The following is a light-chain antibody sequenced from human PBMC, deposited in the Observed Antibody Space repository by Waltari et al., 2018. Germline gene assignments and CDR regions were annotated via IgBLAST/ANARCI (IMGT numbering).Light chain of an antibody. CDR3: MQALQTRT. CDR2: LGS. CDR1: QSLLHRNGYNY. Sequence: IVMTQSPLSLPVTPGAPASISCKPSQSLLHRNGYNYLSCYLQKPGQSPQLLIYLGSNRASGVPDRFSGSGSGTDFTLKTSRVEAEDVGVYYCMQALQTRTFGPGTKVDIK. J-gene: IGKJ3*01. V-gene: IGKV2-28*01.